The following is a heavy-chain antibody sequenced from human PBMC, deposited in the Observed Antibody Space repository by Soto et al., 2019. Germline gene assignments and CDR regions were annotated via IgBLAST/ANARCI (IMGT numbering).Heavy chain of an antibody. CDR3: ARDLTTYYYDSSDY. CDR2: IYYSGIT. J-gene: IGHJ4*02. Sequence: SETLSLTCTVSGGSISSGGYYWSWIRQHPGKGLEWIGYIYYSGITYYNPSLKSRVTISVDTSKNQFSLKLSSVTAADTAVYYCARDLTTYYYDSSDYWGQGTLVTVSS. V-gene: IGHV4-31*03. D-gene: IGHD3-22*01. CDR1: GGSISSGGYY.